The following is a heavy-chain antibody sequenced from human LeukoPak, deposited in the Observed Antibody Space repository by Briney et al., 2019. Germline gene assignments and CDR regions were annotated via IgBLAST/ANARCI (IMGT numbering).Heavy chain of an antibody. CDR3: AREGGGIAAAGTDQAFDI. D-gene: IGHD6-13*01. J-gene: IGHJ3*02. CDR2: IWYDGSNK. CDR1: GFTFSSYA. Sequence: PGRSLRLSCAASGFTFSSYAMHWVRQAPGKGLEWVAVIWYDGSNKYYADSVKGRFTISRDNSKNTLYLQMNSLRAEDTAVYYCAREGGGIAAAGTDQAFDIWGQGTMVTVSS. V-gene: IGHV3-33*08.